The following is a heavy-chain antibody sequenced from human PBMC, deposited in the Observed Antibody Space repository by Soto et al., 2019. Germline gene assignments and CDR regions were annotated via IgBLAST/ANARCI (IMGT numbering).Heavy chain of an antibody. Sequence: GGSLRLSCAASGFTFSSYGMHWVRQAPGKGLEWVAVISYDGSNKYYADSVKGRFTISRDNSKNTLYLQMNSLRAEDTAVYYCAKAEAYCGGDCYSFNYYYGMDVWGQGTTVTVSS. V-gene: IGHV3-30*18. J-gene: IGHJ6*02. D-gene: IGHD2-21*02. CDR1: GFTFSSYG. CDR3: AKAEAYCGGDCYSFNYYYGMDV. CDR2: ISYDGSNK.